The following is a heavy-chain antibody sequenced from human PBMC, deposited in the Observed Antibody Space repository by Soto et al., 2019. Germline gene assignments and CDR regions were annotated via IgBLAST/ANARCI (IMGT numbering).Heavy chain of an antibody. V-gene: IGHV3-23*01. CDR1: GFTFSSYA. J-gene: IGHJ4*02. CDR3: AKAPSIRFLEWLLG. Sequence: PGGSLRLSCAASGFTFSSYAMSWVRQAPGKGLEWVSAISGSGGSTYYADSVKGRFTISRDNSKNTLYLQMNSLRAEDTAVYYCAKAPSIRFLEWLLGWGQGTLVTVSS. CDR2: ISGSGGST. D-gene: IGHD3-3*01.